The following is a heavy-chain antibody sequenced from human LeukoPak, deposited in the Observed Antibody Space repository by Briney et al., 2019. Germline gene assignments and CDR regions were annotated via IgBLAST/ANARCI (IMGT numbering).Heavy chain of an antibody. CDR3: ARAAAGYSSGWYGGADF. V-gene: IGHV3-23*01. CDR2: LNEDGGYT. J-gene: IGHJ4*02. CDR1: GFTFSIYA. Sequence: GGSLRLSCAASGFTFSIYAMSWVRQAPGKGLAWVSGLNEDGGYTYYADSVKGRFTISRDNSKNTLYLQMNSLRAEDTAVYYCARAAAGYSSGWYGGADFWGQGTLVTVSS. D-gene: IGHD6-19*01.